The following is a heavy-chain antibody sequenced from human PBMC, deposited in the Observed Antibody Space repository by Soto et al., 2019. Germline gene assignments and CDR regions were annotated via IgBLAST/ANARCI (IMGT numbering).Heavy chain of an antibody. CDR1: GGTFSNYA. Sequence: QVQLVQSGAEVKKPGSSVKVSCKASGGTFSNYAISWVRQAPGQGLEWMGGIFPPSDTTTYAQRSQGRVTITADESTSTAYMELSSLRSEDTAIYYCASREYYYDSSASSSTIADAFDIWGQGTLVTVSS. CDR2: IFPPSDTT. D-gene: IGHD3-22*01. V-gene: IGHV1-69*12. CDR3: ASREYYYDSSASSSTIADAFDI. J-gene: IGHJ3*02.